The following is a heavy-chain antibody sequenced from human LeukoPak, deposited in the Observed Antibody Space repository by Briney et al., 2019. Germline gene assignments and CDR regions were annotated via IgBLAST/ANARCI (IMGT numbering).Heavy chain of an antibody. CDR3: AHRHRSGSWYKHIVYFDY. V-gene: IGHV2-5*02. CDR1: GFSLSTSGVG. Sequence: SGPTLVNPTQTLTLTCTFSGFSLSTSGVGVGWIRQPPGKALEWLALIYWDDDKRYSPSLKSRLTITKDTSKNQVVLTMTNMDPVDTATYYCAHRHRSGSWYKHIVYFDYWGQGTLVTVSS. J-gene: IGHJ4*02. CDR2: IYWDDDK. D-gene: IGHD6-13*01.